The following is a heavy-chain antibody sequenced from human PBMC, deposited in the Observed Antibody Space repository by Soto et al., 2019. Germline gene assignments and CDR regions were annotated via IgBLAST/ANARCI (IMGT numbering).Heavy chain of an antibody. CDR1: GGSFSDYY. D-gene: IGHD2-2*01. CDR3: ARGLVHQGSCTSPSCPNSWFRP. J-gene: IGHJ5*02. CDR2: IDHSGST. Sequence: QVQLQQWGAGLLKPSETLSLTCAVYGGSFSDYYWSWIRQPPGKGLEWIGHIDHSGSTTYNPSLKSRVTLSADTSKNQYSLRLSSVTAADTAVYYCARGLVHQGSCTSPSCPNSWFRPLGQGTLVTVAS. V-gene: IGHV4-34*01.